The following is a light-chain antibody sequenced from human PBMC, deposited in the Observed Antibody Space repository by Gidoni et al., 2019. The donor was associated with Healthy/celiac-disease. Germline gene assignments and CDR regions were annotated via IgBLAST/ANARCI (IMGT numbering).Light chain of an antibody. V-gene: IGKV1-39*01. Sequence: DIQTTHSPSSLSASVGDRVTITCRASQSISSYLNWYQQKPRKAPKLLIYAASSLQSGVPSRFSGSGSGSDFTLTISSLQPEDFATYYCQQGYSTPKTFGQGTRVEIK. CDR1: QSISSY. CDR2: AAS. J-gene: IGKJ1*01. CDR3: QQGYSTPKT.